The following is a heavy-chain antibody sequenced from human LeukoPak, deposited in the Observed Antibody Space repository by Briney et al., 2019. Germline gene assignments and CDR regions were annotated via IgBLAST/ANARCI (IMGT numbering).Heavy chain of an antibody. CDR1: GLIFHNYA. Sequence: GGSLRLSCAASGLIFHNYAMHWVRQAPGKGLVWVSRINSDGSSTSYADSVKGRFTISRDNAKNTLYLQMNSLRAEDTAVYFCARGIYTSSPRNPKNFFDYWGQGTLVTVS. J-gene: IGHJ4*02. CDR2: INSDGSST. CDR3: ARGIYTSSPRNPKNFFDY. D-gene: IGHD2-2*02. V-gene: IGHV3-74*01.